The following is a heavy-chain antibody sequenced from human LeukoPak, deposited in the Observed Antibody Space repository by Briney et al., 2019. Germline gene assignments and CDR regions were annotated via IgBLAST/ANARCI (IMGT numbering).Heavy chain of an antibody. CDR2: IYTSGST. D-gene: IGHD3-9*01. J-gene: IGHJ4*02. CDR3: ARDGAERGRYFDLWR. Sequence: SETLSLTCTVSGGSISSGSYYWSWIRQPAGKGLEWIGRIYTSGSTNYNPSLKSRVTISVDTSKNQFSLKLSSVTAADTAVYYCARDGAERGRYFDLWRWGQGTLVTVSS. CDR1: GGSISSGSYY. V-gene: IGHV4-61*02.